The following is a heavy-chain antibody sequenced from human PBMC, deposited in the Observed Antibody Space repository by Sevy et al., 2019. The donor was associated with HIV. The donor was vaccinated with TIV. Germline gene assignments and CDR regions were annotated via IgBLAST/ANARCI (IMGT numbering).Heavy chain of an antibody. CDR3: SREEIVGATWGGFDY. D-gene: IGHD7-27*01. J-gene: IGHJ4*02. CDR2: IYSGGST. V-gene: IGHV3-53*01. CDR1: GFTVSRNY. Sequence: GGSLRLSCAASGFTVSRNYMSWVRQAPGKGLEWVSVIYSGGSTYYADSVKGRFTISRDNSKNTPYLQMNSLRAEDTAVYYCSREEIVGATWGGFDYWGQGTLVTVSS.